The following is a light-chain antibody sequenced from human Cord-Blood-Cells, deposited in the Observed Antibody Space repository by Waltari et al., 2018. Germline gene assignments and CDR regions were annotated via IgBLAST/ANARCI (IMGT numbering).Light chain of an antibody. CDR2: YKSDSDK. CDR1: SGINVGTYR. CDR3: MIWHSSAYV. J-gene: IGLJ1*01. Sequence: QAVLTQPASLSASPGASASLTCTLRSGINVGTYRIYWYQQKPGSPPQYLLRYKSDSDKQQGSGVPSRFAGCNDASANSGILLISGLQSEDEADYYCMIWHSSAYVFGTGTKVTVL. V-gene: IGLV5-45*01.